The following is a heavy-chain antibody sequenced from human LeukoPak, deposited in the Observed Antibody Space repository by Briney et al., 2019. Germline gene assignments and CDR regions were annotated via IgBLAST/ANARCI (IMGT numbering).Heavy chain of an antibody. V-gene: IGHV4-30-4*01. J-gene: IGHJ6*04. Sequence: SQTLSLTCTVSGGSISSGDYYWSWIRQPPGKGLEWIGYIYYSGSTYYNPSLKSRVTISVDTSENQFSLKLSSVTAADTAVYYCARSGSMVRGVIPDGMDVWGKGTTVTVSS. CDR3: ARSGSMVRGVIPDGMDV. CDR2: IYYSGST. D-gene: IGHD3-10*01. CDR1: GGSISSGDYY.